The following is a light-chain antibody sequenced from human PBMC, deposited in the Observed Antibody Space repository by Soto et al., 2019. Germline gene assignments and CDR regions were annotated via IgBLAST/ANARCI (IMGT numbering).Light chain of an antibody. J-gene: IGKJ4*01. CDR2: AAS. CDR3: QQSNSFPRT. Sequence: DIQMTQSPSFVSASVGDRVTITCRASQAVSTWLAWYQQKPGDAPKLLIYAASTLQSGVPSRFSGSGSGTDFTLTIRNLQPEDFATYYCQQSNSFPRTFGGRTKVDI. CDR1: QAVSTW. V-gene: IGKV1-12*01.